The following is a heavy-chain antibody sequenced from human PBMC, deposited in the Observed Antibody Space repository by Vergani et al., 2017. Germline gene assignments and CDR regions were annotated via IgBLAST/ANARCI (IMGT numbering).Heavy chain of an antibody. V-gene: IGHV4-31*03. D-gene: IGHD6-6*01. Sequence: QVQLQESGPGLVKPSQTPSLTCTVSGGSISSGGYYWSWIRQHPGKGLEWIGYIYYSGSTYYNPSLKSRVSISVDTSKNQFSLKLTSVTAADTAVYYCARRGWGSSVGYFDYWGQGTLVTVSS. CDR1: GGSISSGGYY. CDR3: ARRGWGSSVGYFDY. CDR2: IYYSGST. J-gene: IGHJ4*02.